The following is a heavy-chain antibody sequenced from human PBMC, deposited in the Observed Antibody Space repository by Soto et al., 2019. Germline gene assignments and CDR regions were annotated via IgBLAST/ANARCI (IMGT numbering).Heavy chain of an antibody. CDR3: ARDGSGWYSAYYYGMDV. V-gene: IGHV3-7*04. CDR2: IKQDGSEK. CDR1: RFTFSSYW. Sequence: HPGGSLRLSCAASRFTFSSYWMSWVRQAPGKGLEWVANIKQDGSEKYYVDSVKGRFTISRDNAKNSLYLQMNSLRAEDTAVYYCARDGSGWYSAYYYGMDVWGQGTTVTVS. J-gene: IGHJ6*02. D-gene: IGHD6-19*01.